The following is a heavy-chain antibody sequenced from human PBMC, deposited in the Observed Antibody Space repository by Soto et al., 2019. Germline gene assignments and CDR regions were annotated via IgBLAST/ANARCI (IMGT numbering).Heavy chain of an antibody. CDR1: GYTFTSYY. CDR3: ARDRAAATGSDPIIDSYKGMDV. CDR2: INPSGGYT. V-gene: IGHV1-46*01. Sequence: ASVKVSCKASGYTFTSYYMNWVRQAPGQGLEWLGIINPSGGYTTYAQRFLGRVTMTSDTSTSTGYVELRSLRFDDTAVYFCARDRAAATGSDPIIDSYKGMDVWGQGTAVTVSS. J-gene: IGHJ6*02. D-gene: IGHD6-13*01.